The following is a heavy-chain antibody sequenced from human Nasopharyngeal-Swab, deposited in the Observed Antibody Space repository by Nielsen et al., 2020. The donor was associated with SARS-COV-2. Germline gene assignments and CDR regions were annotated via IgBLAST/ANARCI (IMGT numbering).Heavy chain of an antibody. CDR3: ARAEGIAVGEDFDY. CDR2: INPNSGGT. D-gene: IGHD6-19*01. J-gene: IGHJ4*02. V-gene: IGHV1-2*06. Sequence: ASVKVSCKASGFTFTSSAMHWVRQAPGQGLEWMGRINPNSGGTNYAQKFQGRVTMTRDTSISTAYMELSRLRSDDTAVYYCARAEGIAVGEDFDYWGQGTLVTVSS. CDR1: GFTFTSSA.